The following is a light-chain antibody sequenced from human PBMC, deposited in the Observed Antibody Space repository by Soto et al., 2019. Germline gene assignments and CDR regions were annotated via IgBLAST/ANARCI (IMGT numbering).Light chain of an antibody. CDR1: TGAVTSGPY. CDR2: DTS. Sequence: QAVVTQEPSLPVSPGGRVTLTCGSSTGAVTSGPYPYWFQQKPGQAPRTLIYDTSSKHSWTPARFSGFLLGGKAALTLSGAQPEDEAEYYCLLSYSGARVFGGGTQLTVL. V-gene: IGLV7-46*01. CDR3: LLSYSGARV. J-gene: IGLJ3*02.